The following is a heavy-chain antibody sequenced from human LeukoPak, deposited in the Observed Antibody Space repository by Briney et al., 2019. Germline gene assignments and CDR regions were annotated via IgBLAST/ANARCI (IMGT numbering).Heavy chain of an antibody. CDR2: ISYDGSNK. CDR3: ARDRPYCSSTSCYEANYYYYGMDV. D-gene: IGHD2-2*01. J-gene: IGHJ6*02. CDR1: GFTFSSYA. Sequence: GRSLRLSCAASGFTFSSYAMHWVRQAPGKGLGWVAVISYDGSNKYYADSVKGRFTISRDNSKNTLYLQMNSLRAEDTAVYYCARDRPYCSSTSCYEANYYYYGMDVWGQGTTVTVSS. V-gene: IGHV3-30-3*01.